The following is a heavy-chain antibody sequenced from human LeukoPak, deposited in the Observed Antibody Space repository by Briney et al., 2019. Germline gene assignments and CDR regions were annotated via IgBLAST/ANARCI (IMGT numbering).Heavy chain of an antibody. CDR2: IFSSSSTI. CDR1: GFTFSSYS. D-gene: IGHD6-13*01. V-gene: IGHV3-48*02. J-gene: IGHJ4*02. Sequence: GGSLRLSCTASGFTFSSYSMNWVRQAPGRGLEWISYIFSSSSTIYYADSVKGRFTISRDSAENSLYLQMNSLRDEDTAIYYCARGPGYSSSWCPRYFDYWGQGTQVTVSS. CDR3: ARGPGYSSSWCPRYFDY.